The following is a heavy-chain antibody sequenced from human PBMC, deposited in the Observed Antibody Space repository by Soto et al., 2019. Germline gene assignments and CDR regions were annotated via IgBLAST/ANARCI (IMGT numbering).Heavy chain of an antibody. CDR2: IYYSGST. D-gene: IGHD6-19*01. CDR1: GGSISSYY. J-gene: IGHJ4*02. V-gene: IGHV4-59*01. Sequence: SETLSLTCTVSGGSISSYYWSWIRQPPGKGLEWIGYIYYSGSTNYNPSLKSRVTISVDTSKNQFSLKLSSVTAADTAVYYCARSSRGSVPDYWGQGTLVTVSS. CDR3: ARSSRGSVPDY.